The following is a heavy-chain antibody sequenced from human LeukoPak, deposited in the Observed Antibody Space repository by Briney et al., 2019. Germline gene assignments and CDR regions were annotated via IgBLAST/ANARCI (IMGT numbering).Heavy chain of an antibody. Sequence: SETLSLTCTVSGGSVSSGSYYWSWIRQPPGKGLEWIGYIYYSGSTNYNPSLKSRVTISVDTSKNQFSLKLSSVTAADTAVYYCARMYSSSWPNWGQGTLVTVSS. V-gene: IGHV4-61*01. D-gene: IGHD6-13*01. CDR1: GGSVSSGSYY. J-gene: IGHJ4*02. CDR3: ARMYSSSWPN. CDR2: IYYSGST.